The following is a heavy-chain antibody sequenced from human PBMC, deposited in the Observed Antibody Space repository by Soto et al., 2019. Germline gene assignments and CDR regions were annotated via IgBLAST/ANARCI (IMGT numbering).Heavy chain of an antibody. Sequence: LRLSCAASGLTFSSYAMSWVRQAPGKGLEWDSAIGGSGGITYYADSVKGRFTISRDNSKNTLYLQMNSLRAEDTAVYYCAKDYGSGSRLFDCWGQGTLVTVSS. CDR2: IGGSGGIT. J-gene: IGHJ4*02. D-gene: IGHD3-10*01. CDR3: AKDYGSGSRLFDC. CDR1: GLTFSSYA. V-gene: IGHV3-23*01.